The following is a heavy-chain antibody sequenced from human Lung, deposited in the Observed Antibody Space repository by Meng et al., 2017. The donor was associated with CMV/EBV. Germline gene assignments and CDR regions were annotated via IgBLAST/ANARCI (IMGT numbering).Heavy chain of an antibody. CDR2: ISWDGGST. V-gene: IGHV3-43D*03. Sequence: GESXKISCAASGFTFDDHAMHWVRQAPGEGLEWISLISWDGGSTYYADSVKGRFTTSRDNSENSLYLQINSLRVEDTAVYYCAKATVSAAGFPHMDVWGQGTTVTVSS. J-gene: IGHJ6*02. D-gene: IGHD6-13*01. CDR3: AKATVSAAGFPHMDV. CDR1: GFTFDDHA.